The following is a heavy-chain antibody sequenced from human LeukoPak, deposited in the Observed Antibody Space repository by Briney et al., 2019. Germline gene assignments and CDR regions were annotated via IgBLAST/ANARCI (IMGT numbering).Heavy chain of an antibody. V-gene: IGHV1-2*06. Sequence: GASVKVSCKASGYTFTGYYMHWVRQAPGQGLEWMGRISPSSGGTNYAQKFQGRVTMTRDTSISTAYMELSRLRSDDTAVYYCARVVGSSGWYFDVGDAYYFDYWGQGTLVTVSS. CDR1: GYTFTGYY. CDR3: ARVVGSSGWYFDVGDAYYFDY. D-gene: IGHD6-19*01. CDR2: ISPSSGGT. J-gene: IGHJ4*02.